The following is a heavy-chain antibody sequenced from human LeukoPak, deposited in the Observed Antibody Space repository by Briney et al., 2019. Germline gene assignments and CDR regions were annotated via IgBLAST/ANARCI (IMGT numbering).Heavy chain of an antibody. CDR2: IYYSGST. J-gene: IGHJ6*04. Sequence: PSETLSLTCTVSGGSISSYYWSWIRQPPGKGLEWIGYIYYSGSTNYNPSLKSRVTISVDTSKNQFSLKLSSVTAADTAVYYCARGFGYYYGMDVWGKGTTVTVSS. CDR1: GGSISSYY. D-gene: IGHD3-10*01. CDR3: ARGFGYYYGMDV. V-gene: IGHV4-59*01.